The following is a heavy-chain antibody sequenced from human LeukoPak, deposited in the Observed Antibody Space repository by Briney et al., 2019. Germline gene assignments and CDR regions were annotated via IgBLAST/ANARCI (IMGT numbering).Heavy chain of an antibody. CDR1: GYSFTSYW. CDR2: IYPGDSDT. D-gene: IGHD2-21*02. V-gene: IGHV5-51*01. CDR3: AREIAYCGGDCYSDY. J-gene: IGHJ4*02. Sequence: GESLKISCKGSGYSFTSYWIGWVRQMPGKGLEWMGIIYPGDSDTRYSPSFQGQVTISADKSISTAYLQWSSLKASDTAMYYCAREIAYCGGDCYSDYWGQGTLVTVSS.